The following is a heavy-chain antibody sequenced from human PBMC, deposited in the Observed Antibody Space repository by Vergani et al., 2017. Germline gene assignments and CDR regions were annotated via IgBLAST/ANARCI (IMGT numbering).Heavy chain of an antibody. J-gene: IGHJ4*02. CDR3: ASAYCSSTSCYAGFDY. CDR1: GYSFINYG. V-gene: IGHV1-18*01. Sequence: QSQLVQSGDEVKKPGASVKVSCKTSGYSFINYGISWVRQAPGQGLEWLGWVSPYNGNTNYAQKFQGRVTMTRDTSISTAYMELSRLRSDDTAVYYCASAYCSSTSCYAGFDYWGQGTLVTVSS. D-gene: IGHD2-2*01. CDR2: VSPYNGNT.